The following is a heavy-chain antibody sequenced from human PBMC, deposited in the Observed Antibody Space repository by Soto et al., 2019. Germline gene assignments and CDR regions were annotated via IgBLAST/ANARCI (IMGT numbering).Heavy chain of an antibody. CDR2: VYHTGTT. Sequence: TSETLSLTCTVSGGSIGSSTYYWSWIRQPPVKGLEWIGSVYHTGTTYYNPSLKRPVTISVDTSKNQFSLKLTSVTAADTAVYYCARPHYSSSSHFDYWGQGTLVTVSS. D-gene: IGHD6-6*01. CDR1: GGSIGSSTYY. V-gene: IGHV4-39*01. CDR3: ARPHYSSSSHFDY. J-gene: IGHJ4*02.